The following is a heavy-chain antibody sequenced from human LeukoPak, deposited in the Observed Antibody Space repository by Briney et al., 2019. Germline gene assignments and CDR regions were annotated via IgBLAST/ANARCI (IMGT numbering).Heavy chain of an antibody. Sequence: SETLSLTCTVSGGSISSYYWSWIRQPPGKGLEWIGYIYYSGSTNYNPSLKSRVTVSVDTSKNQFSLKLSSVTAADTAVYYCALGGGMDVWGQGTTVTVSS. CDR1: GGSISSYY. D-gene: IGHD3-16*01. J-gene: IGHJ6*02. CDR2: IYYSGST. CDR3: ALGGGMDV. V-gene: IGHV4-59*08.